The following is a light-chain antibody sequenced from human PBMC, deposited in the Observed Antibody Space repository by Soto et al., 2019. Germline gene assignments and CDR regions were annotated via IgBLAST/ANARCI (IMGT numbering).Light chain of an antibody. Sequence: EIVMTQSPLTLPVTPGAPASISCRSSQSLLYNNTYNYLDWYVEKPGQSPQLLIYFGSNRAPGVPDRISGSGSGTDFTLKINRVEAEDVGTYYCMQALQSLTFGQGTRLEIQ. CDR1: QSLLYNNTYNY. CDR2: FGS. CDR3: MQALQSLT. V-gene: IGKV2-28*01. J-gene: IGKJ5*01.